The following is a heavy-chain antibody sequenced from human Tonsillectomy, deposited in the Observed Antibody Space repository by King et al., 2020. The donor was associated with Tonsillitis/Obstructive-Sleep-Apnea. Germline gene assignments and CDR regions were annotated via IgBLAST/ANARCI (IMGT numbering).Heavy chain of an antibody. CDR3: ARGGLRSGRWFGESTFDV. D-gene: IGHD3-10*01. J-gene: IGHJ3*01. CDR1: GYTFTSYY. CDR2: INPSGGST. V-gene: IGHV1-46*01. Sequence: QLVQSGAEVKTPGASVKVSCKASGYTFTSYYMHWVRQAPGQGLEWMGVINPSGGSTSSAQKFQGRVTMTRDTSTSTVHMELSSLRSEDTAVYFCARGGLRSGRWFGESTFDVWGQGTMVTVSS.